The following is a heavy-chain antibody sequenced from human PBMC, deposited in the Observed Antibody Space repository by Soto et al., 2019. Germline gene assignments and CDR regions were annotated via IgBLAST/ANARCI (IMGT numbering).Heavy chain of an antibody. CDR3: ARGASSSWSYYGMDV. V-gene: IGHV1-8*01. Sequence: QVQLVQSGAEVKKPGASVKVSCKASGYTFTSYDINWVRQATGQGLEWMGWMNPNSGNTGYPQKFQGRVTITRNTSISTAYMELSSLRSEDTAVYYCARGASSSWSYYGMDVWGQGTTVTVSS. CDR1: GYTFTSYD. J-gene: IGHJ6*02. CDR2: MNPNSGNT. D-gene: IGHD6-13*01.